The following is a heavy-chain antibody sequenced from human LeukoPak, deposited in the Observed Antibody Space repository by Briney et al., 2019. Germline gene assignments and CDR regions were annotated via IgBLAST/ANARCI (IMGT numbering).Heavy chain of an antibody. CDR1: GFTFSRYE. J-gene: IGHJ4*02. D-gene: IGHD3-3*01. V-gene: IGHV3-48*03. CDR2: ISRCGISM. Sequence: GGSLRLSCAASGFTFSRYEMNWIRQAPGKGLESGAYISRCGISMYYGDSVKGRFTISRDNAKNSLYLHMNSLRAEDTAVYYCAIHPFGVVRHGGQGTLVIVSS. CDR3: AIHPFGVVRH.